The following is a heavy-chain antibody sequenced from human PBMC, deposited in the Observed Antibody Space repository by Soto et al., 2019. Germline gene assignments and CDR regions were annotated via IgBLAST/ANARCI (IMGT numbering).Heavy chain of an antibody. D-gene: IGHD6-13*01. CDR2: IYYSGST. V-gene: IGHV4-59*01. CDR1: GVSMSSYY. J-gene: IGHJ4*02. Sequence: SETLSLTCTVSGVSMSSYYWNWMRQPPGRGLEWIGYIYYSGSTTYNPSLKSRVTISVDSSKNQFSLKVTSVTAADTAVYYCARVRGTAGKRYFDYWGQGTLVTVSS. CDR3: ARVRGTAGKRYFDY.